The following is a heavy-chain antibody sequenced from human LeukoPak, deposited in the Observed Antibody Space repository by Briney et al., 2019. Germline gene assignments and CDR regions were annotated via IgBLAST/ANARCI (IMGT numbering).Heavy chain of an antibody. CDR1: GFIFNHHA. CDR2: ICSDRSKK. Sequence: GGSLRLSCAASGFIFNHHAMHWVRQAPGKGLEWVAGICSDRSKKYYGDSVRGRFTISRDDAKKSVYLQTERMAAEHTGIYYCAKDAQRGFDYSNSLEYWGQGALVTVAS. D-gene: IGHD4-11*01. CDR3: AKDAQRGFDYSNSLEY. V-gene: IGHV3-30*02. J-gene: IGHJ4*02.